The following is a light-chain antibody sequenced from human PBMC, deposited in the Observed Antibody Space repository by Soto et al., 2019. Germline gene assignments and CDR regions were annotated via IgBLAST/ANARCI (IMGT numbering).Light chain of an antibody. Sequence: DIQMTQSPSPLSASVGDRVTITCRASQSISSWLAWYQQKPGKAPKSLIYKASSLESGVPSRFSGGGSGTEFTLTISSLQPDDFATYYCQQYNSYPITFGQGTRLEIK. V-gene: IGKV1-5*03. CDR2: KAS. CDR1: QSISSW. CDR3: QQYNSYPIT. J-gene: IGKJ5*01.